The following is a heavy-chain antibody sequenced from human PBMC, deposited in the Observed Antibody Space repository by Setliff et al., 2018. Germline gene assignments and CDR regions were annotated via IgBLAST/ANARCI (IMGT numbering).Heavy chain of an antibody. D-gene: IGHD1-26*01. CDR2: IIPIFGTA. V-gene: IGHV1-69*13. CDR1: GGTFISYA. Sequence: SVKVSCKASGGTFISYAISWVRQAPGQGLEWMGGIIPIFGTANYAQKFQGRVTITADESTSTAYMGLSSLRSEDTAVYYCARVSRTIVAARGFDYWGQGTLVTSPQ. CDR3: ARVSRTIVAARGFDY. J-gene: IGHJ4*02.